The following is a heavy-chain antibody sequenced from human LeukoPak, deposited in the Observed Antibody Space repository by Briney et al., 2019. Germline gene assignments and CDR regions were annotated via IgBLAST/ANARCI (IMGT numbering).Heavy chain of an antibody. CDR3: TMEDGVYGSSTSCYDDAFDI. J-gene: IGHJ3*02. D-gene: IGHD2-2*01. V-gene: IGHV3-73*01. Sequence: GGSLRLSCAASGFTFSGSAMHWVRQASGKGLEWVGRIRSKANIYATAYAASVKGRFTISRDDSKNTAYLQMNSLKTEDTPVYYCTMEDGVYGSSTSCYDDAFDIWGQGTMVTVSS. CDR2: IRSKANIYAT. CDR1: GFTFSGSA.